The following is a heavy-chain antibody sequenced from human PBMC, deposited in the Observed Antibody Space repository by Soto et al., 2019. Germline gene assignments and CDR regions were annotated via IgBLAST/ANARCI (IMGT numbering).Heavy chain of an antibody. J-gene: IGHJ4*02. Sequence: PGGSLRLSCAASGFTFSSHAMSWVRQAPGKGLEWVSAISGSGGSTYYADSVKGRFTISRDNSKNTLYLQMNSLRAEDTAVYYCAKEVTMVRGVIPYYFDYWGQGTLVTVSS. CDR3: AKEVTMVRGVIPYYFDY. V-gene: IGHV3-23*01. D-gene: IGHD3-10*01. CDR1: GFTFSSHA. CDR2: ISGSGGST.